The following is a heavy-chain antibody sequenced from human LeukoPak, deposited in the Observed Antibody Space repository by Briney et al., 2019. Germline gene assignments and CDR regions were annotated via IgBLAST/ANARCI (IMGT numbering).Heavy chain of an antibody. V-gene: IGHV3-48*01. Sequence: GGSQRLSCAASGFTFYSYAMNWVRQAPGKGLEWISYSSSSGSTIYYADSVKGRFTITRDNAKKSLYLQMNSLRAEDTAVYYCARGEQDMATMSIDYWGQGSLVTVSS. CDR1: GFTFYSYA. D-gene: IGHD5-24*01. CDR2: SSSSGSTI. CDR3: ARGEQDMATMSIDY. J-gene: IGHJ4*02.